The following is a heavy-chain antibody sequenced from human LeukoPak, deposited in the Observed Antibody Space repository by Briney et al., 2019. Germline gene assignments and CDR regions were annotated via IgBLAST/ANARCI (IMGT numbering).Heavy chain of an antibody. D-gene: IGHD3-10*01. Sequence: GGSLRLSCAVSGYTFNKYYMHWVRQAPGKGLVWVSRISSDGSNTNYADSVKGRFTISRDNAKNTLYLQMNSLRAEDTAVYFCARERQDTIVHSGAFDIWGQGTMVTVSS. V-gene: IGHV3-74*01. CDR3: ARERQDTIVHSGAFDI. CDR2: ISSDGSNT. J-gene: IGHJ3*02. CDR1: GYTFNKYY.